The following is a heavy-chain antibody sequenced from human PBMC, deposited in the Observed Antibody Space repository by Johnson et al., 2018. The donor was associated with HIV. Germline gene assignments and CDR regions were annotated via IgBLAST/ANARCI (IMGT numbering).Heavy chain of an antibody. CDR3: ARSLIAAADAFDI. D-gene: IGHD6-13*01. Sequence: VHLVESGGGVVQPGGSLRLSCAASGFTFSSYGMHWVRQAPGKGLEWVAFIRYDGSNKYYADSVKGRFTISRDNSKNTLYLQMNSLRAEDTAVYYCARSLIAAADAFDIWGQGTMVTVSS. CDR2: IRYDGSNK. J-gene: IGHJ3*02. V-gene: IGHV3-30*02. CDR1: GFTFSSYG.